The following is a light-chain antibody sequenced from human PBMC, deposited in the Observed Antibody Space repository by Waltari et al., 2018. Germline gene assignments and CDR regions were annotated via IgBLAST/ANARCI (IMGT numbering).Light chain of an antibody. Sequence: EIVLTQSPEFQSVTLKEKVTITCRASHSIGGRLHWYQQKPDHSPKILNMYASQSFSGVPSRFSGSGSGTDFTLTIDGLEAEDAATYYCHQSDSLPYSFGQGTKLEIK. J-gene: IGKJ2*03. CDR2: YAS. V-gene: IGKV6-21*01. CDR3: HQSDSLPYS. CDR1: HSIGGR.